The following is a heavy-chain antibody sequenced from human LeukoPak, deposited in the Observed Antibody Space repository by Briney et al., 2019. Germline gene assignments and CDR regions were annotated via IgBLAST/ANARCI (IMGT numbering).Heavy chain of an antibody. CDR3: AREGGFYRPLDF. CDR1: GGSISSSSYY. CDR2: IYYSGSN. J-gene: IGHJ4*02. D-gene: IGHD3-3*01. Sequence: PSETLSLTCTVSGGSISSSSYYWGWIRPPPGKGLEWIGSIYYSGSNYYNPSLGSRLTMSVDLSENQVSLKLTSVTAADTAVYYCAREGGFYRPLDFSGQGTLVTVSS. V-gene: IGHV4-39*07.